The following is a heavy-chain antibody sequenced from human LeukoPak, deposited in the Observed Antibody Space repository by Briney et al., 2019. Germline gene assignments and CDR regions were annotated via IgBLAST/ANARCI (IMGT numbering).Heavy chain of an antibody. Sequence: ASVKVSCKASGYTFTGYYMHWVRQAPGQGLEWMGWINPNSGGTNYAQKLQGRVTMTTDTSTSTAYMELRSLRSDDTAVYYCARDLEYSSSWYGYWGQGTLVTVSS. V-gene: IGHV1-2*02. CDR2: INPNSGGT. CDR1: GYTFTGYY. J-gene: IGHJ4*02. CDR3: ARDLEYSSSWYGY. D-gene: IGHD6-13*01.